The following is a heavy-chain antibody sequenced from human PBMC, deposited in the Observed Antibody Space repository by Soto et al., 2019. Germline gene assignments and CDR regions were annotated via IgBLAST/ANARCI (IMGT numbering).Heavy chain of an antibody. D-gene: IGHD5-18*01. Sequence: PGGSLRLSCAASGFAFSSYGMHWVRQTSGKGLEWVAVIWYDGSNKYYADSVKGRFTISRDNSKNTLYLQMNSLRAEDTAVYYCARGDTPMITGMDSFDIWGQGTLVTVSS. CDR3: ARGDTPMITGMDSFDI. V-gene: IGHV3-33*01. J-gene: IGHJ3*02. CDR1: GFAFSSYG. CDR2: IWYDGSNK.